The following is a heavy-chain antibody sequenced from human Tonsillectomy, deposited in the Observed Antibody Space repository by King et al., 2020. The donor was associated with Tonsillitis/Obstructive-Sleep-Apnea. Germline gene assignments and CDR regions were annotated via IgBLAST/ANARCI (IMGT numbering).Heavy chain of an antibody. J-gene: IGHJ4*02. Sequence: VQLQESGPGLVKPSETLSLTCTVSGGSISSYYWSWIRQPPGKGLEWIGYIYYSGSTNYNPSLKSRVTISVDTSKNQFSLKLSSVTAADTAMYYCARGYYYDSSGSYFDSWGQGTLVTVSS. CDR1: GGSISSYY. CDR3: ARGYYYDSSGSYFDS. CDR2: IYYSGST. V-gene: IGHV4-59*08. D-gene: IGHD3-22*01.